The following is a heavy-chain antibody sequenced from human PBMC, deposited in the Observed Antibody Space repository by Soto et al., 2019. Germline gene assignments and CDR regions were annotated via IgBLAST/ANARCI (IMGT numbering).Heavy chain of an antibody. CDR3: ARDYYGSGKTYYYYGMDV. V-gene: IGHV4-30-4*01. CDR2: IYYSGST. D-gene: IGHD3-10*01. CDR1: GGSISSGDYY. Sequence: SETMSLTCAVSGGSISSGDYYWSWIRQPPGKGLEWIGYIYYSGSTYYNPSLKSRVTISVDTSKNQFSLKLSSVTAADTAVYYCARDYYGSGKTYYYYGMDVWGQRTTVTVSS. J-gene: IGHJ6*01.